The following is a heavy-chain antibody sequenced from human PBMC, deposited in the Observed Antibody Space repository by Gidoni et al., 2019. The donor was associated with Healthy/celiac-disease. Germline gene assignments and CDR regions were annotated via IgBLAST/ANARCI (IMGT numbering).Heavy chain of an antibody. CDR3: AKDHGPGVGANYGMDV. V-gene: IGHV3-30*18. J-gene: IGHJ6*02. CDR1: GFTFRSYG. CDR2: ISYDGSNK. D-gene: IGHD1-26*01. Sequence: QVQLVESGGGVVQPGRSLRLSCAASGFTFRSYGMPWVRQAPGTGLGWVAVISYDGSNKYYADSVKGRFTISRDNSKNTLYLQMNSLRAEDTAVYYCAKDHGPGVGANYGMDVWGQGTTVTVSS.